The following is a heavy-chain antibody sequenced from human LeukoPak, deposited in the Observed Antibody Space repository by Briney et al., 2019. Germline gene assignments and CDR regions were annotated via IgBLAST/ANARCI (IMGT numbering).Heavy chain of an antibody. J-gene: IGHJ4*02. CDR2: IHYSGST. Sequence: SETLSLTCTVSGGSTNNYYWSWIRQPPGKGLEWIGYIHYSGSTNYNPSLKSRVTISVDTSKNQFSLKLNSVTAADTALYYCARGSGWYLYWGQGTLVTVSS. V-gene: IGHV4-59*01. CDR3: ARGSGWYLY. D-gene: IGHD6-19*01. CDR1: GGSTNNYY.